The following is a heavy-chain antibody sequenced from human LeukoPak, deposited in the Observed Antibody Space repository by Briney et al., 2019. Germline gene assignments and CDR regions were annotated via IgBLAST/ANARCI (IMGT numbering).Heavy chain of an antibody. Sequence: PGGSLRLSCVASGFSFSAYIMHWVRQAPGKGREDVSAISSDGSSTFYPNSVKGRFTISRDNSKRTLYLQMGSLRAEDTAVYYCTRRYGGHSGWAGYHDSWGQGTLVTVSS. CDR1: GFSFSAYI. D-gene: IGHD6-19*01. V-gene: IGHV3-64*01. CDR3: TRRYGGHSGWAGYHDS. J-gene: IGHJ4*02. CDR2: ISSDGSST.